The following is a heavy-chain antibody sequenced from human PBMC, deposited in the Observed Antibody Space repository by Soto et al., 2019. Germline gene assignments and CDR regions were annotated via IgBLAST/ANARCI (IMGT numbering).Heavy chain of an antibody. CDR2: IIPIFGTA. D-gene: IGHD4-4*01. CDR1: GGTFSSYA. J-gene: IGHJ6*02. V-gene: IGHV1-69*01. Sequence: QVQLVQSGAEVKKPGSSVKVSCKASGGTFSSYAISWVRQAPGQGLEWMGGIIPIFGTANYAQKFQGRVTITADESTSTAYMELSSLRSEDTAMYYCASQPTTVTMLNYYYYGMDVWGQGTTVTVSS. CDR3: ASQPTTVTMLNYYYYGMDV.